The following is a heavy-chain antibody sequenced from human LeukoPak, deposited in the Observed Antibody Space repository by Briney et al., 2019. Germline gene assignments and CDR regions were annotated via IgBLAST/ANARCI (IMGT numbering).Heavy chain of an antibody. D-gene: IGHD3-3*01. Sequence: PSETLSLTCTVSGGSISSGDYYWSWIRQPPGKGLEWIGYIYYSGSTYYNPSLKSRVTISVDTSKNQFSLKLSSVTAADTAVYYCARHGVGGDGRFDYWGQGTLVTVSS. V-gene: IGHV4-30-4*01. CDR2: IYYSGST. CDR1: GGSISSGDYY. J-gene: IGHJ4*02. CDR3: ARHGVGGDGRFDY.